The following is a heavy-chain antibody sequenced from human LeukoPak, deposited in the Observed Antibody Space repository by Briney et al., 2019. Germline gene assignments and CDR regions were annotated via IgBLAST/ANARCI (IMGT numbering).Heavy chain of an antibody. D-gene: IGHD7-27*01. J-gene: IGHJ4*02. Sequence: ASVKVSCKASGYTFTGYYMHWVRQAPGQGLEWMGRINPNSGDTGYAQKFQDRVTMTRNTSISTAYMELSSLGSDDTAVYYCARGPPNWGYDYWGPGTLVTVSS. CDR2: INPNSGDT. V-gene: IGHV1-2*06. CDR1: GYTFTGYY. CDR3: ARGPPNWGYDY.